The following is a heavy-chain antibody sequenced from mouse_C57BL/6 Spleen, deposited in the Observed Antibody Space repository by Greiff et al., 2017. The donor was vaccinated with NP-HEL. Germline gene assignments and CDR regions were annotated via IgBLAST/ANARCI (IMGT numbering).Heavy chain of an antibody. CDR3: TRWGAGPYYAMDY. V-gene: IGHV1-15*01. CDR2: IDPETGGT. Sequence: VQLQQSGAELVRPGASVTLSCKASGYTFTDYEMHWVKQTPVHGLEWIGAIDPETGGTAYNQKFKGKAILTADKSSSTAYMELRRLTSEDSAVYCCTRWGAGPYYAMDYWGQGTSVTVSS. D-gene: IGHD3-1*01. CDR1: GYTFTDYE. J-gene: IGHJ4*01.